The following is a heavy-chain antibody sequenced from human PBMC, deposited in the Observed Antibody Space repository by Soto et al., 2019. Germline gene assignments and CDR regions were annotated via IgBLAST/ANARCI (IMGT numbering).Heavy chain of an antibody. CDR1: GFAFSTFA. V-gene: IGHV3-23*01. D-gene: IGHD3-22*01. Sequence: GSLRLSCAASGFAFSTFAMTWVRQAPGKGLEWVAAISVSGNNAYYADSVKGRFTISRDNSQNSVFLQMSSLRADDTAVYYCARDQLRPGILYSLGVLLPEYGLWGQGTLVTVSS. J-gene: IGHJ4*02. CDR2: ISVSGNNA. CDR3: ARDQLRPGILYSLGVLLPEYGL.